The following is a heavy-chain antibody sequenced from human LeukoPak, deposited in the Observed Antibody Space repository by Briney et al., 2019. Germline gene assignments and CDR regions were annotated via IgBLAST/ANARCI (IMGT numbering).Heavy chain of an antibody. CDR3: AGRLWRRDGYNLSAFDI. CDR2: IYYSGST. CDR1: GGSISSYY. J-gene: IGHJ3*02. D-gene: IGHD5-24*01. Sequence: SETLSLTCTVSGGSISSYYWNWIRQPPGKGLEWIGYIYYSGSTNYNPSLKSRVTTSVDTSKNQFSLKLSSVTAADTAVYYCAGRLWRRDGYNLSAFDIRGQGTMVTVSS. V-gene: IGHV4-59*01.